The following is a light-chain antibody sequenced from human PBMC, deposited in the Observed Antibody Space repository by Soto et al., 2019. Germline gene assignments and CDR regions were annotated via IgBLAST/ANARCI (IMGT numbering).Light chain of an antibody. CDR1: QNVGSY. CDR2: DAS. V-gene: IGKV3-11*01. J-gene: IGKJ4*01. CDR3: QQCSDWPPLT. Sequence: EIVLTQSPATLSLSPGERATLSCRASQNVGSYLAWYQQKPGQGPRLLIYDASNMATGIPARFSGRGSGTDFTLTIISLQPEDFAVYYCQQCSDWPPLTFGGGTKVEIK.